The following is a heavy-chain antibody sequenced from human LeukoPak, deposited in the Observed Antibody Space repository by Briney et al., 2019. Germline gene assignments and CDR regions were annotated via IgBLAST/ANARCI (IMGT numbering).Heavy chain of an antibody. CDR3: ARAGLNCSGGSCYNLDY. Sequence: SETLSLTCAVYGGSFSGYYWSWIRQPPGKGLEWIGEINHSGSTNYNPSLKSRVTISVDTSKNQFSLKLSSVTAADTAVYYCARAGLNCSGGSCYNLDYWGQGTLVNVSS. CDR1: GGSFSGYY. CDR2: INHSGST. J-gene: IGHJ4*02. D-gene: IGHD2-15*01. V-gene: IGHV4-34*01.